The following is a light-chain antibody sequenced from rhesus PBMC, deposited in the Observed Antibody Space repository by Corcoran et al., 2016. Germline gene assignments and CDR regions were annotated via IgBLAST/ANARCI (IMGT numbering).Light chain of an antibody. V-gene: IGKV1-19*01. Sequence: DIQMTQSPSSLSAFVGDRVTITCQASQGISSWLAWYQQKPGKAPNLLIYGSSNLQSGVPSRFSGSGAGTDFTLTISSLQPGDFATYYCQQYNSYPWTFGPGTKVEIK. J-gene: IGKJ1*01. CDR2: GSS. CDR1: QGISSW. CDR3: QQYNSYPWT.